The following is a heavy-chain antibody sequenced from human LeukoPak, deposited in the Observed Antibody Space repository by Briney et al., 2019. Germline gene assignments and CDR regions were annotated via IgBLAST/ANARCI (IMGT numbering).Heavy chain of an antibody. CDR2: INPNTSGT. Sequence: ASFKVSCKASGYTFTGPYIHWMRQAPGQVREWMGCINPNTSGTKYAQKFQGRLTVTRDTSTSTAYMELSGLRVDDTAAYYCARVEYCTKGVCINFDLWGQGTLVTVSS. V-gene: IGHV1-2*02. CDR3: ARVEYCTKGVCINFDL. D-gene: IGHD2-8*01. J-gene: IGHJ4*02. CDR1: GYTFTGPY.